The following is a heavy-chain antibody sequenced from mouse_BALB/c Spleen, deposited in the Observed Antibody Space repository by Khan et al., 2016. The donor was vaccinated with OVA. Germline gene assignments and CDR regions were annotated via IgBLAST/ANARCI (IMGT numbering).Heavy chain of an antibody. CDR1: GYSITSGYG. CDR3: ARTARIKY. Sequence: EVQLQESGPGLVKPSQSLSLTCTVTGYSITSGYGWNWIRQFPGNKLEWMGNISYSGSTNYHPSPKSRIFITRDTSKDQFFLQLNSVTTEDTATYYCARTARIKYWGQGTTLTVSS. CDR2: ISYSGST. D-gene: IGHD1-2*01. J-gene: IGHJ2*01. V-gene: IGHV3-2*02.